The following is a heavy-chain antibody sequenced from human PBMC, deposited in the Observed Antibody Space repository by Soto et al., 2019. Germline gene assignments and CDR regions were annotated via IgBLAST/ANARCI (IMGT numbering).Heavy chain of an antibody. CDR2: INHSGST. J-gene: IGHJ4*02. V-gene: IGHV4-34*01. CDR3: ARGIVLIPCGGSCSRKAGTPDY. D-gene: IGHD2-15*01. CDR1: GGSFSGYY. Sequence: SETLSLTCAVYGGSFSGYYWSWIRQPPGKGLEWIGEINHSGSTNYNPSLKSRVTISVDTSKNQFSLKLSSVTAADTAVYYCARGIVLIPCGGSCSRKAGTPDYWGQGTLVTVSS.